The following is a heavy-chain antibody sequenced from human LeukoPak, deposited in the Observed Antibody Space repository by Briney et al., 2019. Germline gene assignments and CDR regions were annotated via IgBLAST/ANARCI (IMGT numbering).Heavy chain of an antibody. V-gene: IGHV1-2*02. CDR3: AREEYYYGSGRRVSSWFDH. J-gene: IGHJ5*02. CDR1: GYTFTGYY. Sequence: VASVKVSCKASGYTFTGYYMHWGRQAPGQGLEWMGWINPNSGGTNYAQKFQGRVTMTRDTSISTAYMELSRLRSDDTAVYYCAREEYYYGSGRRVSSWFDHWGQGTLVTVSS. CDR2: INPNSGGT. D-gene: IGHD3-10*01.